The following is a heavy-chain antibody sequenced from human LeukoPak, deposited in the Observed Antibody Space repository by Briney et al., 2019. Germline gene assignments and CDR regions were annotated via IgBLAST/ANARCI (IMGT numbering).Heavy chain of an antibody. Sequence: ASVKVSCKASGYTFTGYYMHWVRQAPGQGLEWMGWINPNSGGTNYAQKFQGRVTMTRDTSISTAYMELSRLRSDDTAVYYCARDLRGRSGGYDFDYWGQGTLVTVSS. CDR2: INPNSGGT. D-gene: IGHD5-12*01. V-gene: IGHV1-2*02. CDR3: ARDLRGRSGGYDFDY. CDR1: GYTFTGYY. J-gene: IGHJ4*02.